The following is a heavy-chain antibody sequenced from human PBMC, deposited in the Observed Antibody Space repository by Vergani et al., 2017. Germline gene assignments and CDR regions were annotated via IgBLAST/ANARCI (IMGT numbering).Heavy chain of an antibody. D-gene: IGHD5-12*01. CDR3: TKGSRGYTGYFFDY. Sequence: EVQLVESGGGLVQPGGSLRLSCAASGFTFSSYDMQWVRQATGKGLEWVSSVSGSSATPYYADSVKGRFIISRDNSKNTLHLQMNSLRADDTAVYYCTKGSRGYTGYFFDYWGQGTLATVSS. J-gene: IGHJ4*02. CDR1: GFTFSSYD. CDR2: VSGSSATP. V-gene: IGHV3-23*04.